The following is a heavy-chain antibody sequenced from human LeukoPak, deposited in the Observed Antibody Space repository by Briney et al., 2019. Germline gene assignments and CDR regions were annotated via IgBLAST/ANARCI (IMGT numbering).Heavy chain of an antibody. Sequence: ASVTVSCKASGYTFTSYDINWVRQATGQGLEWMGWMNPNSGNTGYAQKFQGRVTMTRNTSISTAYMELSSLRSEDTAVYYCARIKRQWLRADYWGQGTLVTVSS. CDR3: ARIKRQWLRADY. D-gene: IGHD6-19*01. J-gene: IGHJ4*02. CDR1: GYTFTSYD. CDR2: MNPNSGNT. V-gene: IGHV1-8*01.